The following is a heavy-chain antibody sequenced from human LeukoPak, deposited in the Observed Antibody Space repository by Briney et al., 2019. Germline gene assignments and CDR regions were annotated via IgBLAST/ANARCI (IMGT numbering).Heavy chain of an antibody. J-gene: IGHJ4*02. CDR3: TRVGYIDEGIDY. CDR1: GFNFKYVW. V-gene: IGHV3-7*04. D-gene: IGHD5-24*01. Sequence: GGSLRLSCAASGFNFKYVWMNWVRQAPGKGLEWVANIKQDGSKKSYVDSVKGRFTISRDNAKNSLYLQMNSLRAEDTAIYYCTRVGYIDEGIDYWGQGTLVTVSS. CDR2: IKQDGSKK.